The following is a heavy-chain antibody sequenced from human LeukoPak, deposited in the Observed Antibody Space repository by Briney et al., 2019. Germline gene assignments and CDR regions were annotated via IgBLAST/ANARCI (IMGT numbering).Heavy chain of an antibody. J-gene: IGHJ5*02. CDR2: IWYDGSNK. Sequence: GGSLSLSCAASGFTFSSYGMQWVRQAPGKGLEGGAVIWYDGSNKYYADSVKGRFTISRDNSKNTLYLQMNSLRAEDTAVYYCARDAGVVPAAMWQNWFDPWGKGTLVTVSS. D-gene: IGHD2-2*01. CDR1: GFTFSSYG. CDR3: ARDAGVVPAAMWQNWFDP. V-gene: IGHV3-33*01.